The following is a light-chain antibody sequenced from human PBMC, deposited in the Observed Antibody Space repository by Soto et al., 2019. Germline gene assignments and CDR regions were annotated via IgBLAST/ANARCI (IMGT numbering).Light chain of an antibody. J-gene: IGLJ1*01. CDR3: SSYAGSNKSV. CDR1: SSDVGGYNY. Sequence: SVLTQPPSASGSPGQSVTISCTGTSSDVGGYNYVSWYQQHPGKAPKLMIYEVSKRPSGVPDRFSGSKSGNTASLTVSGLQPEDEADYYCSSYAGSNKSVVGTGTKVTVL. CDR2: EVS. V-gene: IGLV2-8*01.